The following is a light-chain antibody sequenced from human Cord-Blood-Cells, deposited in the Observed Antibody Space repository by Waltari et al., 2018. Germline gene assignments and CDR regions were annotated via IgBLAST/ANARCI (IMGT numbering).Light chain of an antibody. Sequence: QSALTQPASVSGSPEQSITISCTGTSSDVGSYNLVSWYQQHPGKAPKLMIYEGSQRPSGVSNRFSGSKSGNTASLTISGLQAEDEADYYCCSYAGSSTWVFGGGTKLTVL. CDR1: SSDVGSYNL. CDR3: CSYAGSSTWV. CDR2: EGS. J-gene: IGLJ3*02. V-gene: IGLV2-23*01.